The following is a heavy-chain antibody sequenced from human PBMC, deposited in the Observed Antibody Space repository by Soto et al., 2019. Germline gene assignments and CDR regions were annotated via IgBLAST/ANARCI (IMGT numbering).Heavy chain of an antibody. J-gene: IGHJ5*02. CDR2: ISTYSGDT. D-gene: IGHD5-12*01. Sequence: QVHLVQSGVEVKTPGASVKVSCQASGYTFFTYDISWVRQATGQGLEWMGWISTYSGDTKYAQKFQGRVTMTTDTPTTTAYLELRSLRSDDTAGYYCARHHGPTTSENWFDPWGQGTLVTVSS. CDR1: GYTFFTYD. V-gene: IGHV1-18*01. CDR3: ARHHGPTTSENWFDP.